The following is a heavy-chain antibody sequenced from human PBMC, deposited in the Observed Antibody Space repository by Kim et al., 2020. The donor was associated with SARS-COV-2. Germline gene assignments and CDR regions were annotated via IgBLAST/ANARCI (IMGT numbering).Heavy chain of an antibody. V-gene: IGHV3-11*06. D-gene: IGHD3-10*01. CDR3: ARMVAVTMVRGNWFDP. Sequence: SVKGRFTISRDNAKNSLYLQMNSLRAEDTAVYYCARMVAVTMVRGNWFDPWGQGTLVTVSS. J-gene: IGHJ5*02.